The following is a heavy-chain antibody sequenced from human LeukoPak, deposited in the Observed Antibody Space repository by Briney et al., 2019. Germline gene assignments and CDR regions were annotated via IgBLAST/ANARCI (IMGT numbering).Heavy chain of an antibody. CDR1: GYTFTSYG. D-gene: IGHD3-10*01. V-gene: IGHV1-18*01. CDR2: MSAYNGNT. Sequence: GASVKVSCKASGYTFTSYGISWVRQAPGQGLEWMGWMSAYNGNTNYAQKLQGRVTMATDTSTSTAYMELRSLRSDDTAVYYCARIATYYYGSGSSLPPDYWGQGTLVTVSS. CDR3: ARIATYYYGSGSSLPPDY. J-gene: IGHJ4*02.